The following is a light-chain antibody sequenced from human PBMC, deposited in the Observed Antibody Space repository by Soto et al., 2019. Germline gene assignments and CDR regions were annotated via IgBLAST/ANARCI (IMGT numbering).Light chain of an antibody. V-gene: IGKV3D-15*01. CDR3: QQYNNWPPWT. CDR1: QSVSSS. Sequence: EIVLTQPPGTLSLTPGERASLSCRASQSVSSSRLAWYRQKPGQAPRLLIYGASTRATGIPARFSGSGSGTEFTLTISSLQSEDFAVYYCQQYNNWPPWTFGQGTKVDIK. CDR2: GAS. J-gene: IGKJ1*01.